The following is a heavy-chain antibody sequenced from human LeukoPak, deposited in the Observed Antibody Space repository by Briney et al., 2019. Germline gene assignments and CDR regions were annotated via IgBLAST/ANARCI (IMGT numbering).Heavy chain of an antibody. CDR1: GGSFSGYY. Sequence: PSETLSLTCAVYGGSFSGYYWSWIRQPPGKGLEWIGEINHSGSTNYNPSLKSRVTISVDTSKNQFSLKLSSVTAADTAVYYCARLVPYSGSSTHYYYYYMDVWGKGTTVTVSS. V-gene: IGHV4-34*01. D-gene: IGHD1-26*01. J-gene: IGHJ6*03. CDR2: INHSGST. CDR3: ARLVPYSGSSTHYYYYYMDV.